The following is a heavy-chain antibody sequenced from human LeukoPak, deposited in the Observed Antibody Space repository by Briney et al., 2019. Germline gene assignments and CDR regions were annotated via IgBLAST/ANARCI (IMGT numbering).Heavy chain of an antibody. D-gene: IGHD3-22*01. CDR1: GGSISTYY. Sequence: PSETLSLTCTVSGGSISTYYWSWIRQPPGKALEWIGYIYHSGSTNYNPSLKSRVTISVDTSKKQFSLKLSSVTAADTAVYYCAREYYYDSSGYYPPHAFDIWGQGTTVTVSS. CDR2: IYHSGST. J-gene: IGHJ3*02. V-gene: IGHV4-59*01. CDR3: AREYYYDSSGYYPPHAFDI.